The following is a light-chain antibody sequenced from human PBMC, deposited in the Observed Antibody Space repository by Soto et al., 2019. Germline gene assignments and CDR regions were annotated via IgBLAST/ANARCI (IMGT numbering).Light chain of an antibody. V-gene: IGKV3-11*01. J-gene: IGKJ5*01. CDR1: ESVSIY. Sequence: IVLTPSPATLSLSPGERATLSCRASESVSIYLAWYQVKPGQAPRLLIYDTSNRATGIPARFSGSGSGTDFTLTISSLEAEDFAVYYCQHRSIWPITFGQGTRLEIK. CDR2: DTS. CDR3: QHRSIWPIT.